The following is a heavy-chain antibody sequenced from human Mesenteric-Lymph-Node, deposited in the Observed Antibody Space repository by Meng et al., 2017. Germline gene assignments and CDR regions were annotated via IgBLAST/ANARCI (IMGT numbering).Heavy chain of an antibody. Sequence: KVSCKGSGYSFTNYWIGWVRQMPGKGLEWMGLIYPGDSDLRYSPSFQGQVTISSDKSISTAYLQWSSLKASDNAMYYCAANRSRSDAFDIWGQGTMVTVSS. D-gene: IGHD1-26*01. CDR1: GYSFTNYW. V-gene: IGHV5-51*01. J-gene: IGHJ3*02. CDR2: IYPGDSDL. CDR3: AANRSRSDAFDI.